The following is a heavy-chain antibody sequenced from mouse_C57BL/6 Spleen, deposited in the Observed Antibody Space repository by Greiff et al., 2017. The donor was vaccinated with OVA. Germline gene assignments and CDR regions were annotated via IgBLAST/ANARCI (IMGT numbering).Heavy chain of an antibody. J-gene: IGHJ4*01. V-gene: IGHV1-64*01. CDR3: AVVITTVVDYAMDD. D-gene: IGHD1-1*01. CDR1: GYTFTSYW. CDR2: IHPNSGST. Sequence: QVQLQQPGAELVKPGASVKLSCKASGYTFTSYWMHWVKQRPGQGLEWIGMIHPNSGSTNYNEKFKSKATLTVDKSSSTAYMQLSSLTSEDSAVYYWAVVITTVVDYAMDDWGQGTSVTVAS.